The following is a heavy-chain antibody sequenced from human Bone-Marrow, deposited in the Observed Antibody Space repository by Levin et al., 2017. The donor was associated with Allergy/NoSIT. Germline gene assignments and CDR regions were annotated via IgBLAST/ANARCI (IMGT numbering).Heavy chain of an antibody. CDR1: EFTLSSYT. V-gene: IGHV3-21*01. D-gene: IGHD3-10*01. CDR2: ISSSSTYI. J-gene: IGHJ4*02. CDR3: ARVAYYGSGSYHFDY. Sequence: PGGSLRLSCAASEFTLSSYTMNWVRQAPGKGLEWVSSISSSSTYIYYADSVKGRFTISRDNAKNSLYLQMNSLRAEDTAVYYCARVAYYGSGSYHFDYWGQGTLVTVSS.